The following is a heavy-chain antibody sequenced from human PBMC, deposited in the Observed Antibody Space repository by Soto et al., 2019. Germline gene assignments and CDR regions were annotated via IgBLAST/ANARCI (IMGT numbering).Heavy chain of an antibody. V-gene: IGHV4-31*03. Sequence: SETLSLTCTVSGGSISSGGYYWSWIRQHPGKGLEWIGYIYYSGSTYYNPSLKSRVTISVDTSKNQFSLKLSSVTAADTAVYYCARSGKYYIDYWGQGTLVTVSS. J-gene: IGHJ4*02. D-gene: IGHD3-10*01. CDR2: IYYSGST. CDR3: ARSGKYYIDY. CDR1: GGSISSGGYY.